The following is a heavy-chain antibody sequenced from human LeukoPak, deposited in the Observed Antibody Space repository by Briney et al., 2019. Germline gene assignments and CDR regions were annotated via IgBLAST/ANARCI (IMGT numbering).Heavy chain of an antibody. CDR1: GGSFSGYY. V-gene: IGHV4-39*01. Sequence: SETLSLTCAVYGGSFSGYYWGWIRQPPGKGLEWIGSIYYSGSTYYNPSLKSRVTISVDTSKNQFSLKLSSVTAADTAVYYCARHGNYDFWSGYLSAFDIWGQGTMVTVSS. J-gene: IGHJ3*02. CDR2: IYYSGST. CDR3: ARHGNYDFWSGYLSAFDI. D-gene: IGHD3-3*01.